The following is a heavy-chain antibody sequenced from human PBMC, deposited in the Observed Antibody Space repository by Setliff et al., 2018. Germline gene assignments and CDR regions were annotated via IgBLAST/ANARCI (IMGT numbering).Heavy chain of an antibody. J-gene: IGHJ1*01. Sequence: PGGSLRLSCTASGFTFSNAWMTWVRQAPGKGLEWVAIIWHDGTNKYYADSVKGRFDISRDNSKNTLYLQMNSLRAEDTAVYYCARDRDDGSSFAEYFQHWGQGTLVTVSS. V-gene: IGHV3-33*08. CDR1: GFTFSNAW. CDR3: ARDRDDGSSFAEYFQH. D-gene: IGHD6-6*01. CDR2: IWHDGTNK.